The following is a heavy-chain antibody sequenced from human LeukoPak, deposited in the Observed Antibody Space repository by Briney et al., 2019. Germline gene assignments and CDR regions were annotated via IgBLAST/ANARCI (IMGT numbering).Heavy chain of an antibody. Sequence: ASVKVSCKASGYTFTSYGISWVRQAPGQGLEWMGWISAYNGNTNYAQKLQSRVTMTTDTSTSTAYMELRSLRSDDTAVYYCARDGEQLGLYYYYYMDVWGKGTTVTVSS. CDR3: ARDGEQLGLYYYYYMDV. V-gene: IGHV1-18*01. CDR2: ISAYNGNT. D-gene: IGHD6-6*01. J-gene: IGHJ6*03. CDR1: GYTFTSYG.